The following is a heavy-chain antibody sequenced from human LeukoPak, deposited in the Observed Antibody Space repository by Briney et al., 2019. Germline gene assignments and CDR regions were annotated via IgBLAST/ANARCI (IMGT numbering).Heavy chain of an antibody. CDR3: ACSLVVTLRPDAFDI. V-gene: IGHV5-51*01. D-gene: IGHD4-23*01. J-gene: IGHJ3*02. Sequence: GESLKTSCKGSGYSFTSYWIGWVRQMPGKGLEWMGIIYPGDSDTRYSPSFQGQVTISADKSISTAYLQWSSLKASDTAMYYCACSLVVTLRPDAFDIWGQGTMVTVSS. CDR2: IYPGDSDT. CDR1: GYSFTSYW.